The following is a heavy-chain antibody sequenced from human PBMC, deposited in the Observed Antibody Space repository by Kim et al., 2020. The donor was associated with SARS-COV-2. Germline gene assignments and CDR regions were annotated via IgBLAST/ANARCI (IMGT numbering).Heavy chain of an antibody. J-gene: IGHJ4*02. Sequence: ADSVKGRFTISRDNAKNSLYLQMNSLRAEDTALYYCAKDIRVAVAGSFDYWGQGTLVTVSS. CDR3: AKDIRVAVAGSFDY. V-gene: IGHV3-9*01. D-gene: IGHD6-19*01.